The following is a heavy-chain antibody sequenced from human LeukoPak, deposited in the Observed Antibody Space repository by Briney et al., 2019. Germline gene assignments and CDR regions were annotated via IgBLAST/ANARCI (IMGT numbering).Heavy chain of an antibody. CDR1: GFTFSSYG. V-gene: IGHV3-NL1*01. Sequence: PGGSLRLSCAASGFTFSSYGMHWVRQAPGKGLEWVSVIYSGGSTYYADSVKGRFTISRDNSKNTLYLQMNSLRAEDTAVYYCAKDGAGNRYRVDYYYMDVWGKGTTVTISS. J-gene: IGHJ6*03. CDR3: AKDGAGNRYRVDYYYMDV. CDR2: IYSGGST. D-gene: IGHD6-19*01.